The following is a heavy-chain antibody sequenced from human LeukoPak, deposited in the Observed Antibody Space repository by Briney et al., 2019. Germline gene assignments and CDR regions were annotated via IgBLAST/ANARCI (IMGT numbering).Heavy chain of an antibody. CDR3: ARVSSPPLGSGSYYDFDY. J-gene: IGHJ4*02. CDR2: MNPNSGNT. CDR1: GYTFTSYD. D-gene: IGHD3-10*01. Sequence: ASVKVSCKASGYTFTSYDINWVRQATGQGLEWMGWMNPNSGNTGYAQKFQGRVTMTRNTSISTAYMGLSSLRSEDTAVYYCARVSSPPLGSGSYYDFDYWGQGTLVTVSS. V-gene: IGHV1-8*01.